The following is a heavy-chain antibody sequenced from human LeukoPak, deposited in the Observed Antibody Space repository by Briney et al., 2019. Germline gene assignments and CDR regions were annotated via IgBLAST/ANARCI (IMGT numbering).Heavy chain of an antibody. Sequence: GGSLRLSCVGSGVIVRSNYMTWVRQAPGKGLEWVSILYHGGSTYYADSVKGRFSISRDTSKNTLYLQMNSLRVEDTAVYYCASIPFDYWGQGTLVTVSS. CDR2: LYHGGST. V-gene: IGHV3-66*01. CDR1: GVIVRSNY. CDR3: ASIPFDY. J-gene: IGHJ4*02.